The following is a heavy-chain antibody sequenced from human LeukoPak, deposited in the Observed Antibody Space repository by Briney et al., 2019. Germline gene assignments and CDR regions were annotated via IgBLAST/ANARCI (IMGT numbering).Heavy chain of an antibody. J-gene: IGHJ4*02. V-gene: IGHV4-34*01. CDR2: INHSGST. Sequence: SETLSLTCAVYGGSFSGYYWSWIRQPPGKGLEWIGEINHSGSTNYNPSLKSRVTISVDTSKNQLSLKLSSVTAADTAVYYCARVPRTTRLDYWGQGTLVTVSS. CDR1: GGSFSGYY. CDR3: ARVPRTTRLDY. D-gene: IGHD2-2*01.